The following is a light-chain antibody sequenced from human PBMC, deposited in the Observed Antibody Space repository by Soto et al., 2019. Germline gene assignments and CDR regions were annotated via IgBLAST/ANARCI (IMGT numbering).Light chain of an antibody. CDR1: SSDVGSYNL. V-gene: IGLV2-23*01. Sequence: QAASVSGSPGQSITISCTGISSDVGSYNLVSWYQQHPGKAPKLMIYEGTKRPSGVSNRFSGSKSGNTASLTISGLQAEDEADYYCCSYVSSSTLIFGGGTKVTVL. J-gene: IGLJ2*01. CDR3: CSYVSSSTLI. CDR2: EGT.